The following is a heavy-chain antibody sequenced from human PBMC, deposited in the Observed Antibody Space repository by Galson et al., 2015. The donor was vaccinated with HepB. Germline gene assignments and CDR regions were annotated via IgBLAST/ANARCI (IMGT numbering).Heavy chain of an antibody. CDR3: GRGIEVVPDASGMDV. V-gene: IGHV3-74*01. CDR1: GFTFRSHW. Sequence: SLRLSCAASGFTFRSHWMHWVRQAPGKGLVWVSRINRDGSSTNYADSVKGRFTTSRDNAKNTLYLQMSSLRAEDTAVYYCGRGIEVVPDASGMDVWGQGTTVTVSS. J-gene: IGHJ6*02. D-gene: IGHD2-2*01. CDR2: INRDGSST.